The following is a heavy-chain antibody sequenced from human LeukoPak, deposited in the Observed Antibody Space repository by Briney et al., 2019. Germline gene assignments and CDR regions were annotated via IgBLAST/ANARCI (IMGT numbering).Heavy chain of an antibody. CDR3: ARSYSGSLNWFHP. CDR1: GFTVSTNY. J-gene: IGHJ5*02. D-gene: IGHD1-26*01. V-gene: IGHV3-53*01. Sequence: GGSLRLSCAASGFTVSTNYMNWVRQAPGKGLEWVSVIYSGGTTYYADSVKGRFTISRDNSKNTVYLQMSSLRAEDTAVYYCARSYSGSLNWFHPWGQGTLVTVSS. CDR2: IYSGGTT.